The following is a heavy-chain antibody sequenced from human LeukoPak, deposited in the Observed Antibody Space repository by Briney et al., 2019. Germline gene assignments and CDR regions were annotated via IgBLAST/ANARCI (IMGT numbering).Heavy chain of an antibody. CDR2: IYYSGST. V-gene: IGHV4-31*03. CDR1: GGSISSGGYY. J-gene: IGHJ4*02. Sequence: TSQTLSLTCTVSGGSISSGGYYWSWIRQHPGKGLEWIGYIYYSGSTYYNPSLKSRVTISVDTSKNQFSLKLSSVTAADTAVYYCARAVGSGSYYRAYFDYWGQGTLVTVSS. D-gene: IGHD3-10*01. CDR3: ARAVGSGSYYRAYFDY.